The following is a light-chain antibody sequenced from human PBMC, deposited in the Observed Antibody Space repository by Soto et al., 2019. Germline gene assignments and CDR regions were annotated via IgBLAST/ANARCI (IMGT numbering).Light chain of an antibody. V-gene: IGKV3-15*01. J-gene: IGKJ4*01. CDR2: DAS. CDR3: QHYLTWPLT. Sequence: LVLTQSPSTLSVSQGERATLSCRASQGVGSTLARYQQAPGRAPRLLLYDASTRATGIPARFSGAGSGTECTLTLSSLQSDDFAVYYCQHYLTWPLTFGGGTRVEI. CDR1: QGVGST.